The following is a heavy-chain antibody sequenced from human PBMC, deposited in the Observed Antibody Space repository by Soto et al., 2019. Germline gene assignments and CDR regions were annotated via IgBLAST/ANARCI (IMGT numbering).Heavy chain of an antibody. CDR2: IYWDDDK. V-gene: IGHV2-5*02. CDR3: VSGSFPNWFDP. J-gene: IGHJ5*02. CDR1: GFSFSTTGVG. Sequence: QITLKESGPTLVKPTQTLTLTCTFSGFSFSTTGVGVGWIRQPPGQALEWLALIYWDDDKRYRPSLRDRLSITKDTSKKEVILTMTNMDPVDTATYYCVSGSFPNWFDPWGQGTQVPVSS. D-gene: IGHD3-10*01.